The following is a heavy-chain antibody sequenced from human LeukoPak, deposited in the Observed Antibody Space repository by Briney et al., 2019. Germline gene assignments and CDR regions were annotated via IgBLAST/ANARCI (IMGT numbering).Heavy chain of an antibody. CDR1: GFTFSSYG. CDR2: ISYDGSNK. D-gene: IGHD3-10*01. Sequence: GGSLRLSCAASGFTFSSYGMRWVRQAPGKGLEWVAVISYDGSNKYYAGSVKGRFTISRDNSKNTLYLQMNSLRAEDTAVYYCAKDKEGYYGSGSYSWFDPWGQGTLVTVSS. V-gene: IGHV3-30*18. J-gene: IGHJ5*02. CDR3: AKDKEGYYGSGSYSWFDP.